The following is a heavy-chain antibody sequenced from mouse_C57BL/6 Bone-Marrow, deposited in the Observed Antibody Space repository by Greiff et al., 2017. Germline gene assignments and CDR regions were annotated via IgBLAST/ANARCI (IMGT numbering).Heavy chain of an antibody. CDR2: FNMYNDAT. CDR3: SYVCAMDY. Sequence: LQQSGAELVRPGSSVKLSCKDSYFAFMASAMHWVKQRPGHGLEWIGSFNMYNDATEYSQKFKGKATLTVHTSSSTAYMQLSSLTSEDSPSYYSSYVCAMDYWGQGTSVTVSS. D-gene: IGHD1-1*01. V-gene: IGHV1-49*01. CDR1: YFAFMASA. J-gene: IGHJ4*01.